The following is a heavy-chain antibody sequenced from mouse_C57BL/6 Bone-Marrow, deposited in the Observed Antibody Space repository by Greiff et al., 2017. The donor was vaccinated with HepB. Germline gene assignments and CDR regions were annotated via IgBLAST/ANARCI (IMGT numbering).Heavy chain of an antibody. CDR3: ARPFYYYGSSWFAY. CDR2: IDPNSGGT. D-gene: IGHD1-1*01. Sequence: QVQLKQPGAELVKPGASVKLTCKASGYTFTSYWMHWVKQRPGRGLEWIGRIDPNSGGTKYNEKFKSKATLTVDKPSSTAYMHLSSLTSEDSAVYYCARPFYYYGSSWFAYWGQGTLVTVSA. V-gene: IGHV1-72*01. CDR1: GYTFTSYW. J-gene: IGHJ3*01.